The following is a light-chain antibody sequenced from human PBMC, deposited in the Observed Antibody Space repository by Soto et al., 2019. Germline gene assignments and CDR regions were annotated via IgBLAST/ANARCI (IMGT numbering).Light chain of an antibody. CDR2: GAS. Sequence: EIVLPQSPGTLSLSPGGRATLSCRASQNINNNYLAWYQQKPGLAPRLLIYGASSRATGVPDRFSGSGSGTDFTLTISRLEPEDFAVYYCQQYGSSPQTFGQGTNV. CDR3: QQYGSSPQT. J-gene: IGKJ1*01. V-gene: IGKV3-20*01. CDR1: QNINNNY.